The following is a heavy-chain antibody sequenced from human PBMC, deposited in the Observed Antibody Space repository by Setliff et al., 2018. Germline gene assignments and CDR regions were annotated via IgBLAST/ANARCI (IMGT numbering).Heavy chain of an antibody. J-gene: IGHJ5*01. CDR3: ARDRGGTNPWFDF. D-gene: IGHD3-10*01. CDR1: GLTVSNDF. CDR2: IYNIGET. Sequence: PGGSLRLSCVVSGLTVSNDFMGWVRQAPGKGLEWVSVIYNIGETRYADSVKGRFTISRDSSKNTLYLQMNSLTAEDTATYYCARDRGGTNPWFDFWGQGTQVTVSS. V-gene: IGHV3-53*01.